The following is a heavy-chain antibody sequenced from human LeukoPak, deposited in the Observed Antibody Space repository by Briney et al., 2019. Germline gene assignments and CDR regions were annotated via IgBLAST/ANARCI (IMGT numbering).Heavy chain of an antibody. V-gene: IGHV3-23*01. Sequence: PGGSLRLSCAASGFTVSSYAMSWVRQAPGKGLEWVSAISGSGGSTYYADSVKGRFTISRDNSKNTLYLQMNSLRAEDTAVYYCAKEERGDDYGDYIDYWGQGTLVTVSS. CDR3: AKEERGDDYGDYIDY. CDR1: GFTVSSYA. CDR2: ISGSGGST. J-gene: IGHJ4*02. D-gene: IGHD4-17*01.